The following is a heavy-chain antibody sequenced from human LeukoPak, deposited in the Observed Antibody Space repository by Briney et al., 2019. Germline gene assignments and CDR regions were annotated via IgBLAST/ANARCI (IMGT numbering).Heavy chain of an antibody. V-gene: IGHV3-33*01. J-gene: IGHJ4*02. CDR3: ARDRVLHYFDY. CDR1: IFTFSSHG. Sequence: GGSLRLSCAAPIFTFSSHGMHGVRQAPGKGLEWVAVIWYDGSDKYYADSVKGRFTISRDNSKNTLYLQMTSLRADDTAVCYCARDRVLHYFDYWGQGALVTVSS. D-gene: IGHD3-16*01. CDR2: IWYDGSDK.